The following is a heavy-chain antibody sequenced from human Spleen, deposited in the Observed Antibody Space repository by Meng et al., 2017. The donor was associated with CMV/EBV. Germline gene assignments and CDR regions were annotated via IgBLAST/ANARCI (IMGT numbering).Heavy chain of an antibody. Sequence: ASVKVSCKTSGYTFTSYGISWVRQAPGQGLEWMGWISAHHGNTIYAQKFQGRVTMTTDISTSTAYMELTSLRSDDTAVYYCARAVAPPITIFGVNYGMDVWGQGTTVTVSS. CDR1: GYTFTSYG. D-gene: IGHD3-3*01. CDR3: ARAVAPPITIFGVNYGMDV. V-gene: IGHV1-18*01. J-gene: IGHJ6*02. CDR2: ISAHHGNT.